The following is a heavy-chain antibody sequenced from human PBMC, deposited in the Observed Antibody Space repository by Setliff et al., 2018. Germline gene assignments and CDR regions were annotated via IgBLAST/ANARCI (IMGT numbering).Heavy chain of an antibody. J-gene: IGHJ4*02. Sequence: SVKVSCKASGGTFSSYAISWVRQAPGQGLEWMGGIIPIFGTANDAQKFQGRVTITADESTSTAYMELSSLRSEDTAVYYCARDRPPYYYDSSGYYYSAGNFDYWGQGTLVTVSS. V-gene: IGHV1-69*13. CDR1: GGTFSSYA. D-gene: IGHD3-22*01. CDR2: IIPIFGTA. CDR3: ARDRPPYYYDSSGYYYSAGNFDY.